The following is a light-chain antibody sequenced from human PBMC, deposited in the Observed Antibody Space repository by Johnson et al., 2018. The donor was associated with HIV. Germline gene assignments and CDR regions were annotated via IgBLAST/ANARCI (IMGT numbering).Light chain of an antibody. V-gene: IGLV1-51*02. CDR3: GTWYTSLSTGGA. CDR2: KNN. CDR1: SSTIGNKY. Sequence: QSVLTQPPSVSAAPGHKVTISCSGSSSTIGNKYVSWYQILPGTAPKLLIYKNNQRPSGIPDRFSGSKSGTSATLGITGLQTGDEADYYCGTWYTSLSTGGAFGTGTKVTVL. J-gene: IGLJ1*01.